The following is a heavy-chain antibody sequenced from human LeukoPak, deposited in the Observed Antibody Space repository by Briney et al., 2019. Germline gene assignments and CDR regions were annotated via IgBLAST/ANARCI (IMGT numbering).Heavy chain of an antibody. J-gene: IGHJ4*02. CDR1: GYSISSGYY. D-gene: IGHD6-13*01. V-gene: IGHV4-38-2*02. CDR2: LYHSGST. CDR3: ARVTGYVMEDYFDY. Sequence: NPSETLSLTCTVSGYSISSGYYWGWVRQPPGKGLEWIANLYHSGSTYYNPSLKSRVTISVDTSKNQFSLRLSSVTAADTAVYYCARVTGYVMEDYFDYWGQGTLVTVSS.